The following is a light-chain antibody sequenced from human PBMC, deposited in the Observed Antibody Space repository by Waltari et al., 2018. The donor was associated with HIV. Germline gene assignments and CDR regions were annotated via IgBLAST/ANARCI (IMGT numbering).Light chain of an antibody. CDR1: NSNIGNNN. CDR3: AAWDDSLSGGV. V-gene: IGLV1-47*01. J-gene: IGLJ3*02. CDR2: RNT. Sequence: QSVLTQPPSASGTPGQGVTISCSGSNSNIGNNNVYWYQQLPGTAPKLLIYRNTQRPSGGPDRFSGSKSGTSASLAISGLRSEDEADYYCAAWDDSLSGGVFGGGTTLTVL.